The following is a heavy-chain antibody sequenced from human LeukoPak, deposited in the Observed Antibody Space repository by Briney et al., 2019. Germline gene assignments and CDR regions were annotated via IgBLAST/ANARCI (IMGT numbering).Heavy chain of an antibody. CDR2: IIPIFGTA. J-gene: IGHJ4*02. CDR1: GGTFTSYA. Sequence: GASVKVSCKASGGTFTSYAISWVRQAPGQGLEWMGGIIPIFGTANYAQKFQGRVTITADESTSTAYMELSSLRSEDTAVYYCARDRGGWLQFLGYFDYWGQGTLVTVSS. CDR3: ARDRGGWLQFLGYFDY. V-gene: IGHV1-69*13. D-gene: IGHD5-24*01.